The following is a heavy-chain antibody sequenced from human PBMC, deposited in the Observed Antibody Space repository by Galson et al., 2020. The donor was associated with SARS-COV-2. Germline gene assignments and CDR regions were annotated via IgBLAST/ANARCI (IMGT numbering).Heavy chain of an antibody. D-gene: IGHD2-2*01. V-gene: IGHV1-2*02. J-gene: IGHJ5*02. Sequence: ASVKVSCKASGYTFTGYYMHWVRQAPGQGLEWMGWINPNSGGTNYAQKFQGRVTMTRDTSISTAYMELSRLRSDDTAVYYCARPLLGYCSSTSCPSWFDPWGQGTLVTVSS. CDR3: ARPLLGYCSSTSCPSWFDP. CDR2: INPNSGGT. CDR1: GYTFTGYY.